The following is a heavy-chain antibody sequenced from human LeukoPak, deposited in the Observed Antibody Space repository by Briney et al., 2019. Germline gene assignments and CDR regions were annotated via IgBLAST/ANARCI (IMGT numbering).Heavy chain of an antibody. D-gene: IGHD1-20*01. CDR2: ISGSGGST. CDR3: AKKEGNWNVFDY. CDR1: GFTFSSYA. J-gene: IGHJ4*02. Sequence: VGSLRLSCAASGFTFSSYAMSWVRQAPGKGLEWVSIISGSGGSTYYGDSVKGRFTISRDNSKNTLYLQMNSQRAEDTAVYYCAKKEGNWNVFDYWGQGTLVTVSS. V-gene: IGHV3-23*01.